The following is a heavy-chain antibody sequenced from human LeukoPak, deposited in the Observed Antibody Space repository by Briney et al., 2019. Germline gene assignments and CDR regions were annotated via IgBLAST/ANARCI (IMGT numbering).Heavy chain of an antibody. CDR3: ARGKTTVVTPRDY. CDR1: GLTFSSYS. D-gene: IGHD4-23*01. CDR2: ISSSSSYI. J-gene: IGHJ4*02. Sequence: KPGGSLRLSCAASGLTFSSYSMNWVRQAPGKGLEWVSSISSSSSYIYYADSVKGRFTISRDNAKNSLYLQMNSLRAEDTAVYYCARGKTTVVTPRDYWGQGTLVTVSS. V-gene: IGHV3-21*01.